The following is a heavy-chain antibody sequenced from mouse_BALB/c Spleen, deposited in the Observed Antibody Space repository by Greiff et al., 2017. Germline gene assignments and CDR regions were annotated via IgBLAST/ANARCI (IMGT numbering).Heavy chain of an antibody. V-gene: IGHV2-9*02. CDR1: GFSLTSYG. D-gene: IGHD2-14*01. CDR2: IWAGGST. Sequence: QVQLKESGPGLVAPSQSLSITCTVSGFSLTSYGVHWVRQPPGKGLEWLGVIWAGGSTNYNSALMSRLSISKDNSKSQVFLKMNSLQTDDTAMYYCARGYRYDDGLAYWGQGTLVTVSA. J-gene: IGHJ3*01. CDR3: ARGYRYDDGLAY.